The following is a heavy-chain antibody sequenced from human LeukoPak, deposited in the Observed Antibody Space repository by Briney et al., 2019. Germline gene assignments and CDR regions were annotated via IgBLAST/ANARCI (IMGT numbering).Heavy chain of an antibody. D-gene: IGHD6-19*01. CDR3: ARVPLGGIAVAGHVY. Sequence: PSETLSLTCTVSGGSVSSGSYYWSWIRQPPGKGLEWIGEINHSGSTNYNPSLKSRVTISVDTSKNQFSLKLSSVTAADTAVYYCARVPLGGIAVAGHVYWGQGTLVTVSS. V-gene: IGHV4-39*07. CDR1: GGSVSSGSYY. J-gene: IGHJ4*02. CDR2: INHSGST.